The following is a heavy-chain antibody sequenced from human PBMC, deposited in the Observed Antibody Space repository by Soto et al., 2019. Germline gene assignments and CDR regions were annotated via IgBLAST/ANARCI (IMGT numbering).Heavy chain of an antibody. D-gene: IGHD2-8*01. CDR3: ASGSRYCTNGVCYPNYYYYYMDV. J-gene: IGHJ6*03. V-gene: IGHV4-59*01. CDR1: GGSISSYY. Sequence: SETLSLTCTVSGGSISSYYWSWIRQPPGKGLEWIGYTYYSGSTNYNPSLKSRVTISVDTSKNQFSLKLSSVTAADTAVYYCASGSRYCTNGVCYPNYYYYYMDVWGKGTTVTVSS. CDR2: TYYSGST.